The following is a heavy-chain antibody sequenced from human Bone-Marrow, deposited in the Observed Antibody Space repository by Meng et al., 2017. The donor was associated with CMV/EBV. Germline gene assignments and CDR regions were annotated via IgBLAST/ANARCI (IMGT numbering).Heavy chain of an antibody. Sequence: GGSLRLSCAASGFTFSSYGMHCVRQAPGKGLEWVAVIWYDGSNTYYADSVKGRFTISRDNSKNTLYLQMNSLRAEDTAVYYCAKGRLDGGNSHCAHWGQGTRVTVSS. CDR2: IWYDGSNT. D-gene: IGHD4-23*01. CDR3: AKGRLDGGNSHCAH. V-gene: IGHV3-33*06. J-gene: IGHJ4*02. CDR1: GFTFSSYG.